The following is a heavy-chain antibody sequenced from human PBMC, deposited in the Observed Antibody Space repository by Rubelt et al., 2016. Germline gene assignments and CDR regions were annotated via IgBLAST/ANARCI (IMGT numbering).Heavy chain of an antibody. CDR3: ARVKSGSIDY. J-gene: IGHJ4*02. V-gene: IGHV1-69*09. Sequence: QVQLVQSGAEVKKPGASVKVSCKASGYTFTSYYMHWVRQAPGQGLEWLGRIIPILGIANYAQKFQGRVTITADKSTSTAYMELSSLRSEDTAVYYCARVKSGSIDYWGQGTLVTVSS. CDR2: IIPILGIA. D-gene: IGHD3-3*01. CDR1: GYTFTSYY.